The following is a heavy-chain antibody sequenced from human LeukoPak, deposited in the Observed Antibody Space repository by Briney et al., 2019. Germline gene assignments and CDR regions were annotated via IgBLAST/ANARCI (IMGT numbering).Heavy chain of an antibody. CDR2: ISSSSNTI. V-gene: IGHV3-48*02. D-gene: IGHD3-22*01. J-gene: IGHJ6*02. CDR3: ERDGVILVVMTYYYGMDV. CDR1: GFTFSSYS. Sequence: GGSLRLSCAASGFTFSSYSMNWVRQAPGKGLEWVSFISSSSNTIYYADSVKGRFTISRDNAKNSLYLQMNSLRDEGTAVYYCERDGVILVVMTYYYGMDVWGQGTTVTVSS.